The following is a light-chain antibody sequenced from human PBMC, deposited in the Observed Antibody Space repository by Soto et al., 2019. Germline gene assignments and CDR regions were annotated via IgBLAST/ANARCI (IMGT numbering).Light chain of an antibody. V-gene: IGKV3-11*01. J-gene: IGKJ1*01. Sequence: EIVLTQSPATLSFPPGERATLSCRASKSVSSYLACYQQKPGQPPRLLIYDASNRATGIPARFSGSGSGTDFTLTISSLEPEDFAVYYCQQRSNWPTFGQGTKVEIK. CDR3: QQRSNWPT. CDR1: KSVSSY. CDR2: DAS.